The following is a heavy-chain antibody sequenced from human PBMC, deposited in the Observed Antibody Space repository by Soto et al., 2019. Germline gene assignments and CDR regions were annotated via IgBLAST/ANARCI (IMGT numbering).Heavy chain of an antibody. CDR2: ISYDESRK. CDR3: AKGSNGYNSGQPYYFDY. Sequence: GGSLRLSCAASEFTFSTSGIHWVRQAPGKGPEWVAFISYDESRKVYADSVKGRFTISRDNSKNTLYLQMNSLRPEDTAVYSCAKGSNGYNSGQPYYFDYWGQGTLVTVSS. CDR1: EFTFSTSG. D-gene: IGHD5-18*01. V-gene: IGHV3-30*18. J-gene: IGHJ4*02.